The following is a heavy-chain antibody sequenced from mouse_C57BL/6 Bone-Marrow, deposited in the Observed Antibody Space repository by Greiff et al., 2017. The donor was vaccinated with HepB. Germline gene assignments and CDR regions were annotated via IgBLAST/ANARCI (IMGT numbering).Heavy chain of an antibody. Sequence: VQVVESGAELVKPGASVKISCKASGYAFSSYWMNWVKQRPGKGLEWIGQIYPGDGDTNYNGKFKGKATLTADKSSSTAYMQLSSLTSEDSAVYFCARWDYYGSSYYAMDYWGQGTSVTVSS. V-gene: IGHV1-80*01. D-gene: IGHD1-1*01. CDR2: IYPGDGDT. CDR1: GYAFSSYW. J-gene: IGHJ4*01. CDR3: ARWDYYGSSYYAMDY.